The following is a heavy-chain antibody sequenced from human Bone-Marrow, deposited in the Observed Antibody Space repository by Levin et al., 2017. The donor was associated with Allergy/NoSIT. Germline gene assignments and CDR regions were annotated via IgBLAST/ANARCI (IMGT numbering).Heavy chain of an antibody. J-gene: IGHJ3*02. Sequence: SLTTSGVGVGWIRQPPGKALEWLALIYWDDDKRYSPSLESRVTITKDTSKNQVVLTMTNMDPLDTATYYCARYSGTLAFDIWGQGTMVTVSS. CDR2: IYWDDDK. CDR1: SLTTSGVG. V-gene: IGHV2-5*02. CDR3: ARYSGTLAFDI. D-gene: IGHD1-7*01.